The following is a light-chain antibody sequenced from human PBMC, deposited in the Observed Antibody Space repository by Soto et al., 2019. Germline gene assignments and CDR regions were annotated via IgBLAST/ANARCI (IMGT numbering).Light chain of an antibody. J-gene: IGLJ1*01. CDR3: AAWDDSLSGYV. Sequence: QSVLTQPPSASGTPGQRVTTPCSGSSSNIGKNSVYWYQQFPGTAPKLLIYSNNKRPSGVPDRFSASKSGTSASLAISGLRSEDEADCYCAAWDDSLSGYVFGTGSKLTVL. CDR1: SSNIGKNS. V-gene: IGLV1-47*02. CDR2: SNN.